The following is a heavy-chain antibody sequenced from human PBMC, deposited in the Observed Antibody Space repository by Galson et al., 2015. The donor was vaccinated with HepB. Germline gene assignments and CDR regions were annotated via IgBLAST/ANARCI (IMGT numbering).Heavy chain of an antibody. J-gene: IGHJ5*02. V-gene: IGHV1-46*03. CDR2: INPTNVST. Sequence: SVKVSCKASGYTLTNHYLHWVRQAPGQGLEWMGIINPTNVSTTYAEKFQGRITMTRDTSTSTMYMELSSLRPEDTAVYYCARAGRIDYDFWTGSNGFDPWGQGTLVTVSS. CDR1: GYTLTNHY. D-gene: IGHD3-3*01. CDR3: ARAGRIDYDFWTGSNGFDP.